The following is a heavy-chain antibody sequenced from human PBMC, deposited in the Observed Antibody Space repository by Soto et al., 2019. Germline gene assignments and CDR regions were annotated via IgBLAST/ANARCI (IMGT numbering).Heavy chain of an antibody. CDR1: GYTFTGYY. V-gene: IGHV1-2*04. J-gene: IGHJ6*04. D-gene: IGHD1-26*01. CDR2: INPNSGGT. Sequence: ASVKVACKASGYTFTGYYMHWVRQAHGQGLEWMGWINPNSGGTNYAQKFQGWVTMTRDTSISTAYMELSRLRSDDTAVYYCARDLGRLWEQPQLNYYYGVPLDVWGKGTTVTVSS. CDR3: ARDLGRLWEQPQLNYYYGVPLDV.